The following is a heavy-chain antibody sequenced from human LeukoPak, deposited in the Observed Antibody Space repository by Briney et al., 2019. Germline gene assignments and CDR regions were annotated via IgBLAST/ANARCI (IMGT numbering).Heavy chain of an antibody. V-gene: IGHV4-38-2*01. D-gene: IGHD3-9*01. J-gene: IGHJ6*03. CDR1: GYSISSGYY. CDR2: IYHSGST. Sequence: SETLSPTCAVSGYSISSGYYWGWIRQPPGKGLEWIGSIYHSGSTYYNPSLKSRVTISVDTSKNQFSLKLSSVTAADTAVYYCARGGDILTGYSPYYYYMDVWGKGITVTVSS. CDR3: ARGGDILTGYSPYYYYMDV.